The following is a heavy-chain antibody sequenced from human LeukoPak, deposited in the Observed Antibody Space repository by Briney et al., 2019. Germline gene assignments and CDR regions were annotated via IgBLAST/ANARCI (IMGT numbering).Heavy chain of an antibody. CDR1: GFTFNSYR. CDR2: ISGSGGST. V-gene: IGHV3-23*01. Sequence: GGSLRLSCAAPGFTFNSYRMTWVRQAPGKGLEWVSGISGSGGSTYYADSVKGRFTISRDNSKNTLYLQMNSLRAEDTAVYYCAKSAPSSGYSDLDYWGQGTLVTVSS. J-gene: IGHJ4*02. CDR3: AKSAPSSGYSDLDY. D-gene: IGHD3-22*01.